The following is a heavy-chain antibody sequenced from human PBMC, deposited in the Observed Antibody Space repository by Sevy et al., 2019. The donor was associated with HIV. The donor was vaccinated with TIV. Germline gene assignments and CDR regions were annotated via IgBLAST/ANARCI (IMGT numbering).Heavy chain of an antibody. Sequence: GGSLRLSCAASGFTFSSYWMTWVRQAPGKGLEWVANIKQDMSEKYYADSVKCRFTISRDNARNSLYLQMESLRAEDTAVYYCARAQQVTMLVVIGGLYFDFWGQGTLVTVSS. CDR1: GFTFSSYW. CDR3: ARAQQVTMLVVIGGLYFDF. V-gene: IGHV3-7*01. CDR2: IKQDMSEK. J-gene: IGHJ4*02. D-gene: IGHD3-22*01.